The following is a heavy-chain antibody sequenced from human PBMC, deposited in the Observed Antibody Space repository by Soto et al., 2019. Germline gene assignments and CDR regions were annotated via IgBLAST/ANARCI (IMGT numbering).Heavy chain of an antibody. D-gene: IGHD3-9*01. CDR3: ARNLMDYDILTGYYMGYYFDY. J-gene: IGHJ4*02. CDR1: GYTFTSYA. CDR2: INAGNGNT. V-gene: IGHV1-3*01. Sequence: ASVKVSCKASGYTFTSYAMHWVRQAPGQRLEWMGWINAGNGNTIYSQKFQGRVTITRDTSASTAYMELSSLIAEDTAVYYCARNLMDYDILTGYYMGYYFDYWGQRPLVTVSS.